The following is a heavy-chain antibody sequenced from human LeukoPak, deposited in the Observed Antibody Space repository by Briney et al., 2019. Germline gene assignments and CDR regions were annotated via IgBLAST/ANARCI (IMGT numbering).Heavy chain of an antibody. CDR1: GGTFSSYA. Sequence: SVKVSCKASGGTFSSYAISWVRQAPGQGLEWMGGIIPIFGTANYAQKFQGRVTITADKSTSTAYMELSSLRSEDTAVYYCARNHRGYSYVYYFDYWGQGTLVTVSS. CDR2: IIPIFGTA. J-gene: IGHJ4*02. V-gene: IGHV1-69*06. CDR3: ARNHRGYSYVYYFDY. D-gene: IGHD5-18*01.